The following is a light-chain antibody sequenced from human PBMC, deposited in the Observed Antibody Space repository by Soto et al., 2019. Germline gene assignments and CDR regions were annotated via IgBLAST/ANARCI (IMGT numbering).Light chain of an antibody. V-gene: IGLV1-44*01. CDR3: AAWDDSLNGSSYV. CDR2: SNN. J-gene: IGLJ1*01. CDR1: SSNIGSNT. Sequence: QSVLTQPPSASGTPGQRVTISCSGSSSNIGSNTVNWYQQLPGTAPKLLIYSNNQRPSGVPDRFSGSKSGTSASLAISGLQSEDEADDYCAAWDDSLNGSSYVFGTGTKVTVL.